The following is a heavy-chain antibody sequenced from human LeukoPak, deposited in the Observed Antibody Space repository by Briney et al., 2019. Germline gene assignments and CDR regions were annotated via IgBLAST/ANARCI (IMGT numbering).Heavy chain of an antibody. CDR3: AKDPDYDILTGTTFDY. D-gene: IGHD3-9*01. CDR1: GFTFSSYA. J-gene: IGHJ4*02. Sequence: GGSLRLSCAASGFTFSSYAMSWVRQAPGKGLEWVSGISDNGGRTYYADSVKGRFTISRDNSKHTLYLQMNSRRADDTAVYYCAKDPDYDILTGTTFDYWGQGTLVTVSS. CDR2: ISDNGGRT. V-gene: IGHV3-23*01.